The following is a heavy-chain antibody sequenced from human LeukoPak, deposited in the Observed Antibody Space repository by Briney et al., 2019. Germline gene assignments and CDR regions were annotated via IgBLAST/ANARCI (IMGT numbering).Heavy chain of an antibody. CDR1: GGSISNYY. Sequence: KPSETLSLTCSVSGGSISNYYWSWIRQPPGKGLEWIGNVYYSGTTYYNASLKNRVTISVDMSKNQFSLKLTSVTAADTAVYYCARGATVTATPMFDSWGQGTLVTVSS. J-gene: IGHJ4*02. CDR2: VYYSGTT. D-gene: IGHD2-15*01. CDR3: ARGATVTATPMFDS. V-gene: IGHV4-59*01.